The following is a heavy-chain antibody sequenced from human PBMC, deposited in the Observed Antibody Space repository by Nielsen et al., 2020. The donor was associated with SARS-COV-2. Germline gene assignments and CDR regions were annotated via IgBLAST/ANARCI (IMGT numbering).Heavy chain of an antibody. Sequence: SETLSLTCAVSGGSFTAYYWSWIRQPPGKGLEWIGEINHSGDTNNNPSLRSRVTVSRDTSKNQFSLKLSSVTAADTAVYYCAGSFYDSRGYNLVYWGQGNLVTVSS. CDR2: INHSGDT. CDR3: AGSFYDSRGYNLVY. CDR1: GGSFTAYY. J-gene: IGHJ4*02. V-gene: IGHV4-34*01. D-gene: IGHD3-22*01.